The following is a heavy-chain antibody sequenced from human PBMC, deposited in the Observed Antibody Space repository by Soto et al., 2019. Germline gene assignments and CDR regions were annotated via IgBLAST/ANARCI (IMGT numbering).Heavy chain of an antibody. CDR1: GFTFSNYG. CDR2: LSYDGSNK. D-gene: IGHD6-19*01. CDR3: AKSSGWYINYFDP. J-gene: IGHJ5*02. Sequence: QVQLVESGGGVVQPGRSPRLSCAASGFTFSNYGMHWVRQAPGKGLEWVAVLSYDGSNKHYADSVKGRFTISRDNSKNTLYLQMNSLRTEDTAMYYCAKSSGWYINYFDPWGQGTLVTVSS. V-gene: IGHV3-30*18.